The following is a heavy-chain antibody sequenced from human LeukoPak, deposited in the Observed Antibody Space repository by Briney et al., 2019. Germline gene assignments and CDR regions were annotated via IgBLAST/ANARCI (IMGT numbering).Heavy chain of an antibody. Sequence: PSGTLSLTCTVSGGSISSYYWSWIRQPAGKGLEWIGRIYTSGSTNYNPSLKSRVTMSVDTSKNQFSLKLSSVTAADTAVYYCARGSGDYDILTGSVFNWFDPWGQGTLVTVSS. CDR2: IYTSGST. CDR1: GGSISSYY. V-gene: IGHV4-4*07. J-gene: IGHJ5*02. D-gene: IGHD3-9*01. CDR3: ARGSGDYDILTGSVFNWFDP.